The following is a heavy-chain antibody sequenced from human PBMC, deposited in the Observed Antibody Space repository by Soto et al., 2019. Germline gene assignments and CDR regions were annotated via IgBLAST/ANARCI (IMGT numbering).Heavy chain of an antibody. J-gene: IGHJ6*03. V-gene: IGHV3-33*01. D-gene: IGHD3-3*01. CDR2: IWYDGSNK. CDR1: GFTFSSYG. CDR3: ARAYWGELRFLEWFASMDV. Sequence: GGSLRLSCAASGFTFSSYGMHWVRQAPGKGLEWVAVIWYDGSNKYYADSVKGRFTISRDNSKNTLYLQMNSLRAEDTAVYYCARAYWGELRFLEWFASMDVWGKGTTVTVSS.